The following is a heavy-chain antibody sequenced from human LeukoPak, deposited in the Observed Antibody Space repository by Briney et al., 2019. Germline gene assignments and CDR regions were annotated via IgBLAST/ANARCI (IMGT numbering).Heavy chain of an antibody. CDR1: GGSINSYY. D-gene: IGHD6-6*01. CDR3: ARRSSSLSYYHYYYMDV. V-gene: IGHV4-4*09. Sequence: SETLSLTCTVSGGSINSYYWTWIRQPPGKGLEWIGLIYTTGSTDYNPFLKSRVTISADPSKNQFSLKLTSATAADTAVYYCARRSSSLSYYHYYYMDVWGKGTTVTVSS. CDR2: IYTTGST. J-gene: IGHJ6*03.